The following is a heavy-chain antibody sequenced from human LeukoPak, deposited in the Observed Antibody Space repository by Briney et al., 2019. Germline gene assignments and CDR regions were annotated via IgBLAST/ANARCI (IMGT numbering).Heavy chain of an antibody. CDR3: AKGGYCSSTSCLAIY. CDR1: GFTFSSYW. V-gene: IGHV3-7*03. J-gene: IGHJ4*02. Sequence: GGSLRLSCAASGFTFSSYWMSWVRQAPGKGLEWVANIKQDGSEKYYVDSVKGRFTISRDNSKNTLYLQMNSLRVEDTAVYYCAKGGYCSSTSCLAIYWGQGTLVTVSS. D-gene: IGHD2-2*01. CDR2: IKQDGSEK.